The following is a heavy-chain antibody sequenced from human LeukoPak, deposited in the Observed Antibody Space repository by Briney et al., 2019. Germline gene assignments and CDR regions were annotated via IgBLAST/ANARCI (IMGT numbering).Heavy chain of an antibody. V-gene: IGHV1-2*02. CDR2: INPNSGGT. CDR3: ARGQINPIVVVITTDIHPLDY. Sequence: ASVKVSCKASGYTFTNYDINWVRQAPGQGLEWMGWINPNSGGTNYAQKFQGRVTMTRDTSISTAYMELSRLRSDDTAVYYCARGQINPIVVVITTDIHPLDYWGQGTLVTASS. CDR1: GYTFTNYD. J-gene: IGHJ4*02. D-gene: IGHD3-22*01.